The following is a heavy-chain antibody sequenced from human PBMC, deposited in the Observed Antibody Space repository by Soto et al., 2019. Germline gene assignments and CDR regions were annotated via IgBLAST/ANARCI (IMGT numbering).Heavy chain of an antibody. V-gene: IGHV1-2*02. D-gene: IGHD5-12*01. J-gene: IGHJ4*02. CDR3: ARGHPAFGRGNSDYDSGDY. CDR1: GYNFMDFY. CDR2: INPRSGGT. Sequence: GASVKVSCKTSGYNFMDFYIHWVRQAPGQGLEWVGWINPRSGGTTYAQKFQGRVSMTRDTSISTAYMDLNRLKSDDTAVYYCARGHPAFGRGNSDYDSGDYWGQGTLVTVSS.